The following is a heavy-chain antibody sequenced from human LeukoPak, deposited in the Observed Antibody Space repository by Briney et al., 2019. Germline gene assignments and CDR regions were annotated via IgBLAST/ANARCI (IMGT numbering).Heavy chain of an antibody. CDR3: AKDSGYDYRWYFDL. CDR1: GFTFDDYA. J-gene: IGHJ2*01. V-gene: IGHV3-9*01. D-gene: IGHD5-12*01. Sequence: GRSLRLSCAASGFTFDDYAMHWVRQAPGKGLEWVSGISWNSGSIGYADSVKGRFTISRDNAKNSLYLQMNSLRAEDTALYYCAKDSGYDYRWYFDLWGRGTLVTVSS. CDR2: ISWNSGSI.